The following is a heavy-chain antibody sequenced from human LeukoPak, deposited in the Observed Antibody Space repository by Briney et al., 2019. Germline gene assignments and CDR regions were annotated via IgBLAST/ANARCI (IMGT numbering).Heavy chain of an antibody. J-gene: IGHJ3*02. D-gene: IGHD6-19*01. CDR3: ARKQWLVLWLGGAFDI. CDR1: GFTFSSYW. Sequence: GGSLRLSCAASGFTFSSYWMSWVRQAPGKGLEWVANIKQDGSEKYYADSVKGRFTISRDNAKNSLYLQMNSLRAEDTAVYYCARKQWLVLWLGGAFDIWGQGTMVTVSS. CDR2: IKQDGSEK. V-gene: IGHV3-7*01.